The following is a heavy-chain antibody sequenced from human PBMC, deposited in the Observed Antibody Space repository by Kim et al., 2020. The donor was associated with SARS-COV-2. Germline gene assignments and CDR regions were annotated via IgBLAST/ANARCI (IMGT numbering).Heavy chain of an antibody. D-gene: IGHD7-27*01. V-gene: IGHV3-13*01. CDR1: GFTFSSYD. CDR2: IGTAGDT. Sequence: GGSLRLSCAASGFTFSSYDMHWVRQATGKGLEWVSAIGTAGDTYYPGSVKGRFTISRENAKNSLYLQMNSLRAGDMAVYYCASAPTGDPEYYYGMDVWGQGTTVTVSS. CDR3: ASAPTGDPEYYYGMDV. J-gene: IGHJ6*02.